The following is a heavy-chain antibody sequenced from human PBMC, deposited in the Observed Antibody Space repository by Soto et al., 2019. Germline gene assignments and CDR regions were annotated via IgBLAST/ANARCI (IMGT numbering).Heavy chain of an antibody. CDR2: IYYTGRT. V-gene: IGHV4-39*01. J-gene: IGHJ4*02. Sequence: SETLSLTCSVSGVSVSSSSYYRGWVRQPPGKGLEWIGTIYYTGRTSYSPSLKSRVTISVDTSKTQFSLNLNSVTAADTAVYYCAGRRAGDYYFDYWGQGTLVTVSS. D-gene: IGHD1-26*01. CDR1: GVSVSSSSYY. CDR3: AGRRAGDYYFDY.